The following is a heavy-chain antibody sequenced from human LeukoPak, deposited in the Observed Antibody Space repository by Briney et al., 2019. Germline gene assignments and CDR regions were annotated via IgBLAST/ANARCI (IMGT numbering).Heavy chain of an antibody. Sequence: GGSLRLSCAASGFVFRSYAMNWVRQAPGNGLEWVAVIWYDGSNKYYADSVKGRFTISRDNSKNTLYLQMNSLRAEDTAVYYCASDYCSSTSCYVFDYWGQGTLVTVSS. CDR3: ASDYCSSTSCYVFDY. D-gene: IGHD2-2*01. CDR2: IWYDGSNK. J-gene: IGHJ4*02. V-gene: IGHV3-33*08. CDR1: GFVFRSYA.